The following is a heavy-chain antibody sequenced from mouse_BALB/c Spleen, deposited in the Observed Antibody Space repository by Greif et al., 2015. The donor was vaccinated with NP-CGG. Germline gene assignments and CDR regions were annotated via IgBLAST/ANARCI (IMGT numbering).Heavy chain of an antibody. J-gene: IGHJ3*01. Sequence: EVQGVESGGGLVKPGGSLKLSCAASGSTFSSYAMSWVRQTPEKRLEWVSSISSGGSTYYPDSVKGRFTISRDNARNILYLQMSSLRSEDTAMYYCARDLLWGQGTLVTVSA. CDR2: ISSGGST. CDR3: ARDLL. V-gene: IGHV5-6-5*01. D-gene: IGHD2-1*01. CDR1: GSTFSSYA.